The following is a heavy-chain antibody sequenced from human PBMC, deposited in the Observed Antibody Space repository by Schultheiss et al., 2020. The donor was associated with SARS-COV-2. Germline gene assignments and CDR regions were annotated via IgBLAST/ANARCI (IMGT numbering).Heavy chain of an antibody. D-gene: IGHD3-10*01. J-gene: IGHJ5*02. CDR3: ACHYGSGSRNWFDP. V-gene: IGHV3-48*03. CDR2: ISSSGGTI. CDR1: GFTFSDYE. Sequence: GESLKISCAASGFTFSDYEMTWVRQAPGKGLEWVSSISSSGGTIYYADFVKGRFTISRDNAKNSLYLQMNSLRAEDTAVYYCACHYGSGSRNWFDPWGQGTLVTVSS.